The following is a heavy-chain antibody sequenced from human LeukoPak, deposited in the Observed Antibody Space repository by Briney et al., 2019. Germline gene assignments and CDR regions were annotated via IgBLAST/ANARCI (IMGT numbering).Heavy chain of an antibody. D-gene: IGHD6-19*01. Sequence: QSGGSLRLSCAASGFTFSSYWMSWVRQAPGKGLEWVANIKQDGSEKYYVDSVKGRFTISRDNAKNSLYLQMNSLRAEDTAVYYCARASRGIAVADLLDYWGQGTLVTVSS. CDR1: GFTFSSYW. V-gene: IGHV3-7*03. CDR2: IKQDGSEK. CDR3: ARASRGIAVADLLDY. J-gene: IGHJ4*02.